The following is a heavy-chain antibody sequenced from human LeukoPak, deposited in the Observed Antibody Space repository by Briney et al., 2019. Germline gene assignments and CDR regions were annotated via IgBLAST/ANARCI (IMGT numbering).Heavy chain of an antibody. Sequence: GSLRLSCAASGFTFSSYGMHWVRQAPGKGLEWVAVIWYDGSNKYYADSVKGRFTISRDNSKNALYLQMNSLRAEDTAVYYCASERSRDGYNYGADAFDIWGQGTMVTVSS. J-gene: IGHJ3*02. V-gene: IGHV3-33*01. CDR1: GFTFSSYG. CDR2: IWYDGSNK. CDR3: ASERSRDGYNYGADAFDI. D-gene: IGHD5-24*01.